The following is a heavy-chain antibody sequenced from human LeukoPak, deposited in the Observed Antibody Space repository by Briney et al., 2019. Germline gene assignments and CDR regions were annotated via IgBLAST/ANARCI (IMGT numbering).Heavy chain of an antibody. CDR3: ARGGGSGWSSYFDY. CDR2: IYSGGST. Sequence: PGGSLRLSCAASGFTFSSYAMSWVRQAPGKGLEWVSVIYSGGSTYYADSVKGRFTISRHNSKNTLYLQMNSLRAEDTAVYYCARGGGSGWSSYFDYWGQGTLVTVSS. CDR1: GFTFSSYA. D-gene: IGHD6-19*01. V-gene: IGHV3-53*04. J-gene: IGHJ4*02.